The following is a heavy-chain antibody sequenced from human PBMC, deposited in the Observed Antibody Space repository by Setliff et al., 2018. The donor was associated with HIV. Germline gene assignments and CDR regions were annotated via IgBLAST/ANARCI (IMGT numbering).Heavy chain of an antibody. CDR3: ARSPSYRSSWEYYFDY. J-gene: IGHJ4*02. CDR1: GDSLSSDYYY. D-gene: IGHD6-13*01. V-gene: IGHV4-31*03. Sequence: SETLSLTCTVSGDSLSSDYYYWTWIRQHPEKGLEWIGYIYYSGSTLYNPSLRSRLTMSVDTSKNQFSLKLSSVTAADAAVYYFARSPSYRSSWEYYFDYWGQGILVTVSS. CDR2: IYYSGST.